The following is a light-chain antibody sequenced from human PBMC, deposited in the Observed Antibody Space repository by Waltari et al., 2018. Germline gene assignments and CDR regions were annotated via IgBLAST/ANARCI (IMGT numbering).Light chain of an antibody. CDR1: TSDLGGYNS. CDR3: CSFTSSSTWV. J-gene: IGLJ3*02. Sequence: QSALTQPASVSGSPGQSITLPCPGTTSDLGGYNSVSWYQQRPGKAPKLIIFDVSSRPSGVSNRFSGSKSGNTASLIISGLQAEDEADYYCCSFTSSSTWVFGGGTKLTVL. V-gene: IGLV2-14*03. CDR2: DVS.